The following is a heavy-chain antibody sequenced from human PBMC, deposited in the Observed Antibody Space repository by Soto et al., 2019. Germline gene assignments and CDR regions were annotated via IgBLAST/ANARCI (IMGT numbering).Heavy chain of an antibody. Sequence: ASVKVSFKASGGTFSSYAISWVRQAPGQGLEWMGGIIPIFGTANYAQKFQGRVTITADESTSTAYMELSSLRSEDTAVYYCATLGAAYSYGINFDYWGQGTLVTVSS. CDR3: ATLGAAYSYGINFDY. J-gene: IGHJ4*02. V-gene: IGHV1-69*13. CDR2: IIPIFGTA. D-gene: IGHD5-18*01. CDR1: GGTFSSYA.